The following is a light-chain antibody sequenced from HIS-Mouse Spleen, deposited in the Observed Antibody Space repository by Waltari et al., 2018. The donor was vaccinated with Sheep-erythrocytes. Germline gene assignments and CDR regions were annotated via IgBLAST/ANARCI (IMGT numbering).Light chain of an antibody. CDR3: CSYAGSYNHV. V-gene: IGLV2-11*01. J-gene: IGLJ1*01. Sequence: QSALTQPRPVSGAPGQSVTISCTGTSSDVGCYNYVSWYQQHPGKAPQLMIYDVSKRPSGVPDRFSGSKSGNTASLTISGLQAEDEADYYCCSYAGSYNHVFATGTKVTVL. CDR2: DVS. CDR1: SSDVGCYNY.